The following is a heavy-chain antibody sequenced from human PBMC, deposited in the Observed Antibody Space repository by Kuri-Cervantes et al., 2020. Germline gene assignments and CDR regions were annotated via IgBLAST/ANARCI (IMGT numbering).Heavy chain of an antibody. Sequence: ASVKVSCKASGYTFTSYDINWVRQATGQGLEWMGWMNPNSGNTGYAQKFQGRVTMTRNTSISTAYMELSSLRSEDTAVYYCASRYCRTASCRLFGLDVWGPGTAVTVSS. CDR2: MNPNSGNT. CDR3: ASRYCRTASCRLFGLDV. V-gene: IGHV1-8*01. CDR1: GYTFTSYD. D-gene: IGHD2-2*01. J-gene: IGHJ6*02.